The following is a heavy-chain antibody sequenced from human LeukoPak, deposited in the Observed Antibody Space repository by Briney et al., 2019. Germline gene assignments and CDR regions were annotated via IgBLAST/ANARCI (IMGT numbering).Heavy chain of an antibody. J-gene: IGHJ5*02. CDR2: MIGDGSEI. Sequence: TGGSLRLSCAASGFTFSNSWMTWVRQAPGKGLEWVASMIGDGSEIHYVDSVKGRFTISRDNAKNSLYLQMNGLTAEDTAVYYCVRASHPRGWFDPWGQGTLVTVSS. CDR3: VRASHPRGWFDP. D-gene: IGHD5-24*01. V-gene: IGHV3-7*04. CDR1: GFTFSNSW.